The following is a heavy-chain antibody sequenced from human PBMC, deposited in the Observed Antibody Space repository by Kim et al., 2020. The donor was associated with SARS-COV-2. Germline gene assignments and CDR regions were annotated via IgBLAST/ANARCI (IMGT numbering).Heavy chain of an antibody. CDR1: GFVFSNFF. CDR3: AKALVATYWYFDV. D-gene: IGHD5-12*01. CDR2: IRGSGSDT. V-gene: IGHV3-23*01. J-gene: IGHJ2*01. Sequence: GGSLRLSCEASGFVFSNFFMTWVRQAPGKGLEWVSSIRGSGSDTYYADSVKGRFTISRDNSRNTVYLQMNSLRAEDTAVYYCAKALVATYWYFDVWGRGTLVTVSS.